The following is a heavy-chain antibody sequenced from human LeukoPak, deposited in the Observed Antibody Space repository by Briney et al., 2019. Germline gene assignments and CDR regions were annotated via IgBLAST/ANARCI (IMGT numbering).Heavy chain of an antibody. CDR1: GYTFTSYG. CDR3: ATAFYCSSTSCLRAGDY. CDR2: ISAYNGNT. J-gene: IGHJ4*02. D-gene: IGHD2-2*01. V-gene: IGHV1-18*01. Sequence: ASVKVSCKASGYTFTSYGISWVRQAPGQGLEWMGWISAYNGNTNYAQKLQGRVTMTTDTSTSTAYMELRSLRSDDTAVYYCATAFYCSSTSCLRAGDYWGQGTLVTVSS.